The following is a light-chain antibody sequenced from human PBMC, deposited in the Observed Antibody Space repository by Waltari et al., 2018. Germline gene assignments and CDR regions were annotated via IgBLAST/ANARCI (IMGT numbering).Light chain of an antibody. Sequence: QSALTQSPSASGPPGQRVTISCSGSTPNIGSNPANWYQQLPGTAPKLLIYGNSHRPSGVPDRFAGSKSGTSASLAISGLRSEDEADYFCASWDDSLNGLVFGAGTKLTVL. CDR2: GNS. CDR1: TPNIGSNP. CDR3: ASWDDSLNGLV. V-gene: IGLV1-44*01. J-gene: IGLJ3*02.